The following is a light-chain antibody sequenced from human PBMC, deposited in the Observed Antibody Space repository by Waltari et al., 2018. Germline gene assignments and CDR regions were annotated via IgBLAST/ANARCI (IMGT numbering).Light chain of an antibody. CDR3: QQYGSSPT. J-gene: IGKJ1*01. Sequence: EIVLTQSPGTLSLSPGERATLSCRASQRVSSSYLAWYQQKPGQAPRLLIYGASSRATAIPDLFIGSGSVTDFTLTISRLEPEDFVLYYCQQYGSSPTFGQGTNVEIK. CDR2: GAS. CDR1: QRVSSSY. V-gene: IGKV3-20*01.